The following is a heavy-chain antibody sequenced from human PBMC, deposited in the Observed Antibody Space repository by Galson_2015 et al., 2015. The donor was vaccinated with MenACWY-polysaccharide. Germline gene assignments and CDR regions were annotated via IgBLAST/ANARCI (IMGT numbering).Heavy chain of an antibody. D-gene: IGHD2-2*01. CDR2: MNPNSGNT. Sequence: SVKVSCKASGYTFTSYDINWVRQATGQGLEWMGWMNPNSGNTGYAQKFQGRVTMTRNTSISTAYMGLSSLRSEDTAVYYCARRVRSTSRHFDPWGQGTLVTVSS. V-gene: IGHV1-8*01. J-gene: IGHJ5*02. CDR3: ARRVRSTSRHFDP. CDR1: GYTFTSYD.